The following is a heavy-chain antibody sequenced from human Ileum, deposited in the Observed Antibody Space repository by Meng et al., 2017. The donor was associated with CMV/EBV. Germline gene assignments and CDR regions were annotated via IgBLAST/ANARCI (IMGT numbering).Heavy chain of an antibody. CDR1: GFIFSDHY. Sequence: GESLKISCAASGFIFSDHYMDWFRQAPGKGLEWVSYISSSGSTIYYADSVKGRFTISRDNSKSTQYLQLNSLRAEDTALYYCTSGHPGDFGHWAQGTLVTVSS. J-gene: IGHJ4*02. CDR3: TSGHPGDFGH. V-gene: IGHV3-11*01. D-gene: IGHD1-14*01. CDR2: ISSSGSTI.